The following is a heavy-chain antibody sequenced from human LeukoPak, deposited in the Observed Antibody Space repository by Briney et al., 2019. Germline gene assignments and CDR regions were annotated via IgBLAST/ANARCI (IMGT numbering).Heavy chain of an antibody. J-gene: IGHJ1*01. CDR3: ARGGVYYGSGSYSPAEYFQH. D-gene: IGHD3-10*01. CDR2: INHSGST. V-gene: IGHV4-34*01. CDR1: GGSFSGYY. Sequence: KSSETLSLTCAVYGGSFSGYYWSWIRQPPGKGLEWIGEINHSGSTNYNPSLKSRVTISVDTSKNQFSLKLSSVTATDTAVYYCARGGVYYGSGSYSPAEYFQHWGQGTLVTVSS.